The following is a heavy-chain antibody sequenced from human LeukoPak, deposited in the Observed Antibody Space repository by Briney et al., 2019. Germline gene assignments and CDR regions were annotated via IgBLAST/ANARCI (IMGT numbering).Heavy chain of an antibody. CDR2: IYYSGSS. CDR3: ARWESLRGSRIFDI. CDR1: GGSISSGGYY. J-gene: IGHJ3*02. D-gene: IGHD4-23*01. Sequence: ASETLSLTCTVSGGSISSGGYYWSWIRQHPGKGLEWIGYIYYSGSSYYNPSLKSRITISVDTSKNQFSLKLSSVTAADTAVYYCARWESLRGSRIFDIWGQGTMVTVSS. V-gene: IGHV4-31*03.